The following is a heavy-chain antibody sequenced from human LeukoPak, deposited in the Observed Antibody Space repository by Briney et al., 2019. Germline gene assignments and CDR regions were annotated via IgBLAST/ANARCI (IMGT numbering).Heavy chain of an antibody. CDR1: GFSLSTSGVG. CDR3: AHILLTGSGWYGGYFDY. Sequence: SGPTLVKPTQTLTLTCTFSGFSLSTSGVGVGWIRQPPGKALEWLALIYWDDDKRYSPSLKSRLTITKDTSKNQVVLTMTNMDPVDTATYYCAHILLTGSGWYGGYFDYWGQGTLVTVSS. J-gene: IGHJ4*02. V-gene: IGHV2-5*02. CDR2: IYWDDDK. D-gene: IGHD6-19*01.